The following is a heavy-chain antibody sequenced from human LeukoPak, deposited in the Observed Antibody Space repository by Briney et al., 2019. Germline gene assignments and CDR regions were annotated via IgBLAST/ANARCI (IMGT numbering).Heavy chain of an antibody. D-gene: IGHD4-23*01. CDR2: ISPYNGNT. J-gene: IGHJ4*02. V-gene: IGHV1-18*01. Sequence: ASVKVSCKTSGYTLTCYGISWVRQAPGQGLEWMGWISPYNGNTNYVQKLQGRVTMTTDTSTSTAYMELRSLRSDDTAVYYCARDLSWRWPNSGSNYFDYWGQGTLVTVSS. CDR1: GYTLTCYG. CDR3: ARDLSWRWPNSGSNYFDY.